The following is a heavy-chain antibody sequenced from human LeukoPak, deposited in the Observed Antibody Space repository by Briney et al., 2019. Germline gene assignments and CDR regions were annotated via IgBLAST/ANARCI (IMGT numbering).Heavy chain of an antibody. CDR2: ISSSSSYI. Sequence: GGSLRLSCAASGFTFSSYSMNWVRQAPGKGLEWVSSISSSSSYIYYADSVKGRFTISRDNAKNSLYLQMNSLRAEDTAVYYCARDSLSDYDILTGYYNKYYFDYWGQGTLVTVSS. D-gene: IGHD3-9*01. CDR3: ARDSLSDYDILTGYYNKYYFDY. J-gene: IGHJ4*02. CDR1: GFTFSSYS. V-gene: IGHV3-21*01.